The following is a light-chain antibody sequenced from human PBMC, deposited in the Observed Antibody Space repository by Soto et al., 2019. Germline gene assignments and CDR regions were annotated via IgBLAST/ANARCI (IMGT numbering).Light chain of an antibody. CDR2: DAS. V-gene: IGKV1-8*01. J-gene: IGKJ1*01. Sequence: AIRMTQSPSSLSASTGDRVTITCRASQSISSYLAWYQQKPGKAPKLLIYDASSLESGVPSRFSGSGSGTEFTLTISSLQPDDFAAYYCQQYNSYPWTFGQGTKVDIK. CDR3: QQYNSYPWT. CDR1: QSISSY.